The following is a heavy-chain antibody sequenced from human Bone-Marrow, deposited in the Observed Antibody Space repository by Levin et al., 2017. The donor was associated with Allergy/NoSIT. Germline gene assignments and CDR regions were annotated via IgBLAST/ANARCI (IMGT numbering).Heavy chain of an antibody. CDR2: IWYDGSNK. Sequence: GGSLRLSCAASGFTFSSYGMHWVRQAPGKGLEWVAVIWYDGSNKYYADSVKGRFTISRDNSKNTLYLQMNSLRAEDTAVYYCARGVTPPSGDYWGQGTLVTVSS. V-gene: IGHV3-33*01. CDR1: GFTFSSYG. CDR3: ARGVTPPSGDY. J-gene: IGHJ4*02.